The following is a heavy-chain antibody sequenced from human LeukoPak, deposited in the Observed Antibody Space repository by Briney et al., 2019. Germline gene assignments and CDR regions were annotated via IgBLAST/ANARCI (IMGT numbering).Heavy chain of an antibody. CDR3: ARDVDYYDSSGYFLGWFDP. D-gene: IGHD3-22*01. J-gene: IGHJ5*02. CDR1: GYTFTSYG. V-gene: IGHV1-18*01. Sequence: ASVKVSCKASGYTFTSYGISWVRQAPGQGLEWMGWISAYNGNTNYAQKLQGRVTMTTVTSTSTAYMELRSLRSDDTAVYYCARDVDYYDSSGYFLGWFDPWGQGTLVTVSS. CDR2: ISAYNGNT.